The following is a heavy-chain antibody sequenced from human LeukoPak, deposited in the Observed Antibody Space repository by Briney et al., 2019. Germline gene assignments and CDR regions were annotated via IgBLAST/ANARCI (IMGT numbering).Heavy chain of an antibody. CDR1: GFTFSSYS. V-gene: IGHV3-21*01. CDR2: ISSSSSYI. D-gene: IGHD2-15*01. Sequence: GGSLRLSCAASGFTFSSYSMNWVRQAPGKGLEWVSSISSSSSYIYYADSVKGRFTISRDNAKNSLYLQMNSLRAEDTAVYYCARGLVVVAAPRYYGMDVWGQGTTVTVSS. CDR3: ARGLVVVAAPRYYGMDV. J-gene: IGHJ6*02.